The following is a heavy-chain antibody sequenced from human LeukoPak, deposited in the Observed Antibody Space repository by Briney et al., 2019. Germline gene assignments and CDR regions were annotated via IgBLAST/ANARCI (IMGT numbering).Heavy chain of an antibody. CDR2: IYHSGIT. V-gene: IGHV4-38-2*01. CDR1: GYSISSGYY. J-gene: IGHJ4*02. Sequence: PSGTLSLTCAVSGYSISSGYYWGWIRQPPGKGLEWIGSIYHSGITYYNPSLKSRVTISVDTSKNQFSLKLSSVTAADTAVYYCARGDSGYYYFDYWGQGTLVTVSS. D-gene: IGHD3-9*01. CDR3: ARGDSGYYYFDY.